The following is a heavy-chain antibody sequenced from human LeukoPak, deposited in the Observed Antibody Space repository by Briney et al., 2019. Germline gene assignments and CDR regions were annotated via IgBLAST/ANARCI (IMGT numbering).Heavy chain of an antibody. J-gene: IGHJ4*02. CDR3: AKVDPTGWLFDY. D-gene: IGHD5-24*01. V-gene: IGHV3-9*01. CDR1: GFTFDDYA. CDR2: ISWNSGSI. Sequence: GGSLRLSCAASGFTFDDYAMHWVRQAPGKGLEWVSGISWNSGSIGYADSVKGRFTISRDNAKNSLYLQMNSLRAEDTALYYCAKVDPTGWLFDYWGQGTLVTVSS.